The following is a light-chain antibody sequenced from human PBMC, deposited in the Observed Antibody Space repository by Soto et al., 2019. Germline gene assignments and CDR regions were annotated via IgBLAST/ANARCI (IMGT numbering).Light chain of an antibody. CDR3: QQYKSFSLT. CDR1: QSVSSW. J-gene: IGKJ4*01. V-gene: IGKV1-5*03. Sequence: DIQMTQSPSTLSASVGDRVTITCRASQSVSSWLAWYQQKPGKAPKLLISKTSNLESGVPSRFSGSGSGTEFSLTISSLQPDDFATYYCQQYKSFSLTFGGGTRVEVK. CDR2: KTS.